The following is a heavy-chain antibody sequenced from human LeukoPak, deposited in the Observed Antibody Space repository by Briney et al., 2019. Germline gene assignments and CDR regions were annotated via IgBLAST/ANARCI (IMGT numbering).Heavy chain of an antibody. D-gene: IGHD5-24*01. J-gene: IGHJ3*02. CDR1: GFIFRSHW. CDR3: ATISAQTFDI. CDR2: IKPDGSDK. V-gene: IGHV3-7*01. Sequence: GGSLRLSCVVSGFIFRSHWVNWVRQSPGKGLEGVANIKPDGSDKLYVDSARGRFTVSRDKAKNEAFLQMNSLRAEETAIYYCATISAQTFDIWGQGTLVSVSS.